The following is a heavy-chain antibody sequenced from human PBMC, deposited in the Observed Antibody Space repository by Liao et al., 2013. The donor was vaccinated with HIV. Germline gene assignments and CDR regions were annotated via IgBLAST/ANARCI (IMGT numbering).Heavy chain of an antibody. CDR2: ISDSGST. V-gene: IGHV4-61*02. D-gene: IGHD3-3*01. J-gene: IGHJ5*02. CDR3: ARSRRGPDFWTDIWFDP. CDR1: GGSISSGSYY. Sequence: QVQLQESGPGLVKPSQTLSLTCTVSGGSISSGSYYWSWIRQPPGKGLEWIAYISDSGSTNYNPSLKSRVTISVDTSKNQFSLKLSSVTAADTAVYYCARSRRGPDFWTDIWFDPWGQGTLVTVSS.